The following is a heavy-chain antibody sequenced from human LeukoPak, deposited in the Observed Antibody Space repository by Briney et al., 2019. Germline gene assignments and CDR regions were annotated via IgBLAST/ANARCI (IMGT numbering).Heavy chain of an antibody. CDR3: ARRDYGDRSARAFDI. CDR2: IYYSGST. Sequence: SETLSLTCTVSGGSISSYYWSWIRQPPGKGLEWIGYIYYSGSTNYNPSLKSRVTISVDTSKNQFSLKLSSVTAADTAVYYCARRDYGDRSARAFDIWGQGTMVTVSS. CDR1: GGSISSYY. D-gene: IGHD4-17*01. V-gene: IGHV4-59*08. J-gene: IGHJ3*02.